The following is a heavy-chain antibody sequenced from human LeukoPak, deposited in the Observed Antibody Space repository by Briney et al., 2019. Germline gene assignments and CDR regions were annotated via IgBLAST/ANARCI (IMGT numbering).Heavy chain of an antibody. CDR1: GYVFTSHW. J-gene: IGHJ6*02. D-gene: IGHD4-23*01. CDR3: ARLGGNYYYYGMDV. V-gene: IGHV5-51*01. Sequence: GESLKISCKGSGYVFTSHWIGWVRQMPEKGLEWMGIIYPGDSDTRYSPAFQGQVTISTDKSNSTAYLQWSSLKASDTATYYCARLGGNYYYYGMDVWGQGTTVTVSS. CDR2: IYPGDSDT.